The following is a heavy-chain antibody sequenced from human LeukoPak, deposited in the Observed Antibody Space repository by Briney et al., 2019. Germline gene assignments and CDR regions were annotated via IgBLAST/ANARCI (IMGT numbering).Heavy chain of an antibody. CDR1: GFTFSSYG. Sequence: GGSLRLSCAASGFTFSSYGMHWDRQAPGKGLEWVAVISYDGSNKYYADSVKGRFTISRDNSKNTLYLQMNSLRAEDTAVYYCAKDGNIPFDYWGQGTLVTVSS. CDR3: AKDGNIPFDY. D-gene: IGHD2/OR15-2a*01. CDR2: ISYDGSNK. V-gene: IGHV3-30*18. J-gene: IGHJ4*02.